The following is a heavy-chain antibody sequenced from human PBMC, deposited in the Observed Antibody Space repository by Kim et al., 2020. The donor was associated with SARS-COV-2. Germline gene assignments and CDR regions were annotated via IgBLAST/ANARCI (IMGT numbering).Heavy chain of an antibody. CDR2: IYYSGST. CDR1: GGSISSYY. CDR3: ARVLETTVATKDYYGMDV. V-gene: IGHV4-59*13. Sequence: SETLSLTCTVSGGSISSYYWSWIRQPPGKGLEWIGYIYYSGSTNYNPSLKSRVTISVDTSKNQFSLKLSSVTAADTAVYYCARVLETTVATKDYYGMDVWGQGTTVTVSS. J-gene: IGHJ6*02. D-gene: IGHD4-17*01.